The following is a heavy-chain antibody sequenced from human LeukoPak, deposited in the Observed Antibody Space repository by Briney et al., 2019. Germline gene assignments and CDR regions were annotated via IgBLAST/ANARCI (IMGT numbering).Heavy chain of an antibody. D-gene: IGHD2-2*01. CDR1: GSSISSSSYY. Sequence: SETLSLTCTVSGSSISSSSYYWGWIRQPPGKGLEWIGSIYYSGSTYYNPSLKSRVTISVDTSKNQFSLKLSSVTAADTAVYYCARNQLSRTTYYFDYWGQGTLVTVSS. CDR2: IYYSGST. J-gene: IGHJ4*02. V-gene: IGHV4-39*01. CDR3: ARNQLSRTTYYFDY.